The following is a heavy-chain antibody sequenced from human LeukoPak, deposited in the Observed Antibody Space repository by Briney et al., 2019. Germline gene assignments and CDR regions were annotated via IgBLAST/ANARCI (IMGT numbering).Heavy chain of an antibody. Sequence: SETLSLTCTVSGGSISSSSYYWSWIRQPPGKGLEWIGYIYYSGNIDYNPSLKSRVTISLDTSKNQFSLKLSSVTAADTAVYYCARGGFAHWVTAVGFDYWGQGTLVTVSS. V-gene: IGHV4-61*01. CDR2: IYYSGNI. J-gene: IGHJ4*02. D-gene: IGHD2-21*02. CDR3: ARGGFAHWVTAVGFDY. CDR1: GGSISSSSYY.